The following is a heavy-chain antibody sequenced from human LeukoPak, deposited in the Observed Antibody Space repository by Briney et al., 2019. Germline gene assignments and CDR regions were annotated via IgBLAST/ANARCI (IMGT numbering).Heavy chain of an antibody. J-gene: IGHJ4*02. CDR1: GGSISSHY. CDR3: ARNDYGDRDFDY. CDR2: IYYSGST. V-gene: IGHV4-59*11. D-gene: IGHD4-17*01. Sequence: ASETLSLTYTVSGGSISSHYWSWIRQPPGKGLEWIGYIYYSGSTNYNPSLKSRVTISVDTSKNQFSLKLSSVTAADTAVYYCARNDYGDRDFDYWGQGTLVTVSS.